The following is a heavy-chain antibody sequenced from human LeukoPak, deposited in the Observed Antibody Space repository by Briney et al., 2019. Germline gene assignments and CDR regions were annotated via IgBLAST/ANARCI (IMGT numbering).Heavy chain of an antibody. V-gene: IGHV3-30*04. CDR2: ITYDGSTK. CDR1: GFTFAGYT. Sequence: GGSLRLSCAASGFTFAGYTMHWVRQAPGKGLEWATLITYDGSTKYYADSVKGRFTISRDNSKNTLYLQMNSLRAEDTAVYYCARGIVGATVPYYFDYWGQGTLVTVSS. D-gene: IGHD1-26*01. J-gene: IGHJ4*02. CDR3: ARGIVGATVPYYFDY.